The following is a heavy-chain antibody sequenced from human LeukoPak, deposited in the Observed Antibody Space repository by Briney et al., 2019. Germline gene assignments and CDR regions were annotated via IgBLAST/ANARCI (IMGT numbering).Heavy chain of an antibody. CDR3: ARVVQSTDSSGFYLPEYFQH. D-gene: IGHD3-22*01. J-gene: IGHJ1*01. V-gene: IGHV4-38-2*02. CDR2: IYHSGST. Sequence: PSETLSLTCTVSGYSISSGYHWGWIRQPPGKGLEWIGSIYHSGSTYYNPSLKSRVTISVDTSKNQFSLKLSSVTAADTAVYYCARVVQSTDSSGFYLPEYFQHWGQGTLVTVSS. CDR1: GYSISSGYH.